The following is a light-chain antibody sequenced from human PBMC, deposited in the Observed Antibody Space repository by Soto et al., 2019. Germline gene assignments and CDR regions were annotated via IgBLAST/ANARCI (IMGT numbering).Light chain of an antibody. CDR3: QQSSTTPYT. V-gene: IGKV1-39*01. Sequence: DIQMTQSPSSLSASVGDRVTITCRASQSISNSLNWYQQKPGNAPKVLIYAASNLQSGVPSKFSGSGSGTDFTLTINSLQPEDFAIYYCQQSSTTPYTFGQGTMVDIK. CDR1: QSISNS. J-gene: IGKJ2*01. CDR2: AAS.